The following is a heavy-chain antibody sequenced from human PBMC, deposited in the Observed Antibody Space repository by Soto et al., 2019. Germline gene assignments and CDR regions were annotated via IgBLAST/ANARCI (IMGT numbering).Heavy chain of an antibody. Sequence: SETLSLTCSVYGGSFSGYYWSWIRQPPGKGLEWIGEINHSGSTNYNPSLKSRVTISVDTSKNQFSLKLSSVTAADTAVYYCARNAYYYGMDVWGQGTTVT. CDR3: ARNAYYYGMDV. V-gene: IGHV4-34*01. CDR2: INHSGST. CDR1: GGSFSGYY. J-gene: IGHJ6*02.